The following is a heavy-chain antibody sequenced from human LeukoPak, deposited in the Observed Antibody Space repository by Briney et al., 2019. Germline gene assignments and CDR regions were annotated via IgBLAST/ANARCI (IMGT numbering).Heavy chain of an antibody. D-gene: IGHD3-16*01. V-gene: IGHV3-23*01. CDR3: AKDLLPQTMITFGGVMSYFDY. Sequence: PGGSLRLSCAASGFTFSSYGMSWVRQAPGKGLEWVSAISGSGGSTYYADSVKGRFTISRDNSKNTLYLQMNSLRAEDTAVYYCAKDLLPQTMITFGGVMSYFDYWGQGTLVTVSS. CDR2: ISGSGGST. CDR1: GFTFSSYG. J-gene: IGHJ4*02.